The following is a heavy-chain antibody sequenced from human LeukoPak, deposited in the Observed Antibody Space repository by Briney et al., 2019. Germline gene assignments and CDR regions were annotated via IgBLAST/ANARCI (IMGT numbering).Heavy chain of an antibody. J-gene: IGHJ4*02. Sequence: PSETLSLTCTVSGGSVSSGSYYWSWIRQPPGKGLEWIGYICYSGSTNYNPSLKSRVTISVDTSKNQFSLKLGSVTAADTAVYYCARSGGYSGYDWVFDYWGQGTLVTVSS. V-gene: IGHV4-61*01. CDR2: ICYSGST. CDR1: GGSVSSGSYY. D-gene: IGHD5-12*01. CDR3: ARSGGYSGYDWVFDY.